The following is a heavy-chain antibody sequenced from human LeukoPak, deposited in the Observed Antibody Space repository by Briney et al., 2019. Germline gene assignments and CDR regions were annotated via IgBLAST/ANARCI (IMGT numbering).Heavy chain of an antibody. CDR2: IDWNGGST. J-gene: IGHJ3*02. CDR3: ARVKLKRRGGVFFDI. Sequence: GGSLRLSCAASGFIFDDHGMSWVRQAPGKGLEWVSGIDWNGGSTGYADSVKGRFTISRDNAKNSLYLQMNSLRVEDTALYHCARVKLKRRGGVFFDIWGQGTMVTVSS. CDR1: GFIFDDHG. V-gene: IGHV3-20*01. D-gene: IGHD3-16*01.